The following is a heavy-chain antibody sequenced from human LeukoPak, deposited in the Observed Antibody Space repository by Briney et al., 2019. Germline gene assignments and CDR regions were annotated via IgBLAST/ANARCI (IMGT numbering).Heavy chain of an antibody. CDR1: GFTFSSYA. CDR3: GRLAHNAWYAIDF. J-gene: IGHJ4*02. D-gene: IGHD2-2*01. CDR2: ILPDGSQK. V-gene: IGHV3-7*01. Sequence: GGSLRLSCAASGFTFSSYAMSWVRQAPGKGLEWLANILPDGSQKYYVDSVKGRFTISRDNPKNSLYLQINNLRAEDTAVYYCGRLAHNAWYAIDFWGQGTLVTVSS.